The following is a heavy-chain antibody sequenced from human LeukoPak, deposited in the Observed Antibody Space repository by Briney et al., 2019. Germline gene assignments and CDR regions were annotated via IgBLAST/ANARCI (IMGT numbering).Heavy chain of an antibody. CDR3: ARDWRDYYDSSGYYLHY. CDR1: GYTFTSYY. CDR2: INPSGGST. V-gene: IGHV1-46*01. Sequence: ASVKVSCKASGYTFTSYYMHWVRQAPGQGLEWMGIINPSGGSTSYAQKFQGRVTMTRDASTSTVYMELSSLRSEDTAVYYCARDWRDYYDSSGYYLHYWGQGTLVTVSS. J-gene: IGHJ4*02. D-gene: IGHD3-22*01.